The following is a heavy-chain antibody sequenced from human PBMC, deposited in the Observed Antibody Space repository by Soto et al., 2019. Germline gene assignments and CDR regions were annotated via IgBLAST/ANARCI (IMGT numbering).Heavy chain of an antibody. J-gene: IGHJ6*02. CDR3: AREELGNPYYYYYGMDV. D-gene: IGHD1-7*01. Sequence: SVKVSCKASGGTFSSYAISWVRQAPGQGLEWMGGIIPIFGTANYAQKFQGRVTITADESTSTAYMELSSLRSEDTAVYYCAREELGNPYYYYYGMDVWGQGTTVTVSS. CDR2: IIPIFGTA. V-gene: IGHV1-69*13. CDR1: GGTFSSYA.